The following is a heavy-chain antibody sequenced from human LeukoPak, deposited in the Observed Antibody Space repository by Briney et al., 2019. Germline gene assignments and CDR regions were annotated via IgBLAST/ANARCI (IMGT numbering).Heavy chain of an antibody. CDR1: GGSISSGDYY. J-gene: IGHJ3*02. V-gene: IGHV4-30-4*01. D-gene: IGHD1-1*01. CDR2: IYYSGST. Sequence: SQTLSLTCTVSGGSISSGDYYWSWIRQPPGKGLEWIGYIYYSGSTYYNPSLKSRVTISVDTSKNQFSLKLSSVTAADTAVYYRARTETWNGAFDIWGQGTMVTVSS. CDR3: ARTETWNGAFDI.